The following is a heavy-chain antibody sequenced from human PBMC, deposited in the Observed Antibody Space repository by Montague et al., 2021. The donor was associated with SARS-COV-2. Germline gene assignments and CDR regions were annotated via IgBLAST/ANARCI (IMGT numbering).Heavy chain of an antibody. V-gene: IGHV3-21*01. J-gene: IGHJ6*02. CDR1: GFTFSSYS. D-gene: IGHD6-13*01. CDR3: ASSRAAGTVYYYYGMDV. Sequence: SLRLSCAASGFTFSSYSMNWVRQAPGEGLEWVSSISRSRSYIYYADSVKGRFTISRDNAKNSLYLQMNSLRAEDTAVYYCASSRAAGTVYYYYGMDVWGQGTTVTVSS. CDR2: ISRSRSYI.